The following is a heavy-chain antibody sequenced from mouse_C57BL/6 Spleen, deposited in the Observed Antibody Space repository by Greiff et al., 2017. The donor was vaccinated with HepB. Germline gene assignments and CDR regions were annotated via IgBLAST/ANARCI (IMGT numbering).Heavy chain of an antibody. D-gene: IGHD1-1*01. CDR2: INYDGSST. V-gene: IGHV5-16*01. CDR1: GFTFSDYY. CDR3: ARDCYGSVYFDV. J-gene: IGHJ1*03. Sequence: DVHLVESEGGLVQPGSSMKLSCTASGFTFSDYYMAWVRQVPEKGLEWVANINYDGSSTYYLDSLKSRFIISRDNAKNILYLQMSSLKSDDTATYYCARDCYGSVYFDVWGTGTTVTVSS.